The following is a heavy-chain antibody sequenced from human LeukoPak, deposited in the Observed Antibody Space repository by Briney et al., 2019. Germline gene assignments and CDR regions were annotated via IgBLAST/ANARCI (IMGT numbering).Heavy chain of an antibody. J-gene: IGHJ5*02. Sequence: ASVKVSCKASGYTFAGYPIHWVRQVPGQGLEWIGRIHPNSGDTYYAQKFQGRVTMTRDTSINTAYMDLSRLTSHDTAVYYCARAKSGSSTSWFDPWGQGTLVTVSS. CDR1: GYTFAGYP. CDR2: IHPNSGDT. CDR3: ARAKSGSSTSWFDP. D-gene: IGHD2-2*01. V-gene: IGHV1-2*06.